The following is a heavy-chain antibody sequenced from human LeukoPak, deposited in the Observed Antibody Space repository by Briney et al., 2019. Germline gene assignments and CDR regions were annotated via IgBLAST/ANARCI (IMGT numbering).Heavy chain of an antibody. D-gene: IGHD3-22*01. Sequence: GGSLRLSCAASGFTVSNFAMTWVRQAPGKGLEWVSLITGGGGSTDYADSVKGRFTISRDNSKNTLYLQMNSLRAEDTAVYYCASGDTYYYDTRGDYWGQGTLVTVSS. J-gene: IGHJ4*02. V-gene: IGHV3-23*01. CDR3: ASGDTYYYDTRGDY. CDR1: GFTVSNFA. CDR2: ITGGGGST.